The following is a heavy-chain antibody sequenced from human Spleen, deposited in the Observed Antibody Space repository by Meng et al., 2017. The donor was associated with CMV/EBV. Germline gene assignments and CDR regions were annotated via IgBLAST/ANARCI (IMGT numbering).Heavy chain of an antibody. Sequence: DSVKVSCKGSGYTFIDYWIGWVRQMPGKGLEWLGIIYPVNSDTRYSPSFQGQVTISADKSTSTAYLQWSSLKASDTAMYYCVRTYSTTSPYFYGMDVWGQGTTVTVSS. CDR3: VRTYSTTSPYFYGMDV. J-gene: IGHJ6*02. V-gene: IGHV5-51*01. D-gene: IGHD6-6*01. CDR2: IYPVNSDT. CDR1: GYTFIDYW.